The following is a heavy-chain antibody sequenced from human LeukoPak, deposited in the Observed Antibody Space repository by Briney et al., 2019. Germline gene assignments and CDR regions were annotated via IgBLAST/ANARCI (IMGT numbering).Heavy chain of an antibody. CDR2: INPDGTII. D-gene: IGHD1-26*01. CDR3: AKDLSGNTADR. CDR1: GFTYTDYG. Sequence: PGGSLRLSCVGSGFTYTDYGMHGCRQAPGKGSVWVSRINPDGTIIDYADSVKGRLSISRDNDKNLLYLQMNGLRADDTAVYYCAKDLSGNTADRWGQGILVTVSS. V-gene: IGHV3-74*01. J-gene: IGHJ5*02.